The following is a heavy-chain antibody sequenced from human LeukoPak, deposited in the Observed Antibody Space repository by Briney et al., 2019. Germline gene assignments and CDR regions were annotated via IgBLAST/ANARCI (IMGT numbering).Heavy chain of an antibody. D-gene: IGHD5-12*01. CDR2: INHSART. J-gene: IGHJ4*02. CDR3: ARGRNSGYDLEY. Sequence: PSDTLSLTCDVYGGSFSGYYWSWIRQAPGKGLEWIGEINHSARTNYNPSLKSRVTISGDTSNNQFSLKLNSVTAADTAVYFCARGRNSGYDLEYWGQGTLVTVSS. CDR1: GGSFSGYY. V-gene: IGHV4-34*01.